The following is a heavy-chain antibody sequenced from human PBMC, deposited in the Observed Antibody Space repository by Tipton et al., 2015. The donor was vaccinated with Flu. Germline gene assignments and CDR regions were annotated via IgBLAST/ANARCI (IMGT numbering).Heavy chain of an antibody. CDR2: IYTSGST. Sequence: TLSLTRTVSGGSISSYYWSWIRQPAGKGLEWIGRIYTSGSTNYNPSLKSRVTMSVDTSKNQFSLKLSSVTAADTAGYYCARGGYSGYDRYYFDYWGQGTLVAVSA. J-gene: IGHJ4*02. CDR1: GGSISSYY. D-gene: IGHD5-12*01. CDR3: ARGGYSGYDRYYFDY. V-gene: IGHV4-4*07.